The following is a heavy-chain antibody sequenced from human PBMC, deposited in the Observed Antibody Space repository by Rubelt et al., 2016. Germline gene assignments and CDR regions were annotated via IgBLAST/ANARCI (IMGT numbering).Heavy chain of an antibody. D-gene: IGHD3-22*01. J-gene: IGHJ5*02. Sequence: QVQLVQSGSELKKPGASVKVSCKASGYTFTSYAMNWVRQAPGQGLEWMGWINTNTGNPTYAQGFTGRFGLPLDTAVSTAYLQISSLRAEDTAVYYCAREAYYDSSGYYFGWFDPWGQGTLVTVSS. CDR1: GYTFTSYA. V-gene: IGHV7-4-1*02. CDR2: INTNTGNP. CDR3: AREAYYDSSGYYFGWFDP.